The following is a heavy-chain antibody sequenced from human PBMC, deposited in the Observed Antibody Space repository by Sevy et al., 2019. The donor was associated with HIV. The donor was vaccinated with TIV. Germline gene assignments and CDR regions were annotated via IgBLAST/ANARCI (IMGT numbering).Heavy chain of an antibody. CDR2: VYSGGAT. D-gene: IGHD2-15*01. Sequence: GGSLRLSCAVSGFTLTNEFFSWVRQAPGKGLEWVAVVYSGGATYYADSVKGRFTISRDKSKSTLYLQMKSLRAEDTAVYYCARVGYCRGGTCFSGFYYAMDVWGQSTTVTVSS. J-gene: IGHJ6*02. CDR3: ARVGYCRGGTCFSGFYYAMDV. CDR1: GFTLTNEF. V-gene: IGHV3-53*01.